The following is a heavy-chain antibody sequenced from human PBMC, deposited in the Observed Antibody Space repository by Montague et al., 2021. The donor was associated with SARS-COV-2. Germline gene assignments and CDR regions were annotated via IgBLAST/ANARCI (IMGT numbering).Heavy chain of an antibody. CDR3: ARIWGATRGDAFDI. CDR1: GFSLSTSGMC. V-gene: IGHV2-70*01. D-gene: IGHD1-26*01. J-gene: IGHJ3*02. CDR2: XXWXXXK. Sequence: PALVKPTQTLTLTCTFSGFSLSTSGMCVCWIRQPPGKALEWLAXXXWXXXKYXSTSLKTRLTISKDTSKNQVVLTMTNMDPVDTATYYCARIWGATRGDAFDIWGQGTMVTVSS.